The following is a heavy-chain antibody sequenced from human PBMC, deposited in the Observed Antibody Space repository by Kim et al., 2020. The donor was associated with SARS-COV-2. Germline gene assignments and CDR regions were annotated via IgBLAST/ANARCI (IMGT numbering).Heavy chain of an antibody. D-gene: IGHD3-10*01. CDR2: IYTRGITT. V-gene: IGHV3-23*03. J-gene: IGHJ2*01. Sequence: GGSLRLSCAASGFTFRHYAMNWVRQAPGKGLEWLSIIYTRGITTYYAESAQGRFTISRDSSTNTVHLQMDSLRVDDTAVYYCAKVVVAGAYCDFDVWGR. CDR3: AKVVVAGAYCDFDV. CDR1: GFTFRHYA.